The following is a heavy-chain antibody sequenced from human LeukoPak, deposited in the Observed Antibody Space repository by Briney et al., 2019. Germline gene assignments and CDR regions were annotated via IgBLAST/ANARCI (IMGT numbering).Heavy chain of an antibody. V-gene: IGHV3-30-3*01. D-gene: IGHD2-2*01. CDR3: ARSANCSSTSCSTQGAFDI. CDR1: GFTFSSYA. Sequence: PGGSLRLSCAASGFTFSSYAMHWVRQAPSKGLEWVAVISYDGSNKYYADSVKGRFTISRDNSKDTLYLQMNSLRAEDTAVYYCARSANCSSTSCSTQGAFDIWGQGTMVTVSS. CDR2: ISYDGSNK. J-gene: IGHJ3*02.